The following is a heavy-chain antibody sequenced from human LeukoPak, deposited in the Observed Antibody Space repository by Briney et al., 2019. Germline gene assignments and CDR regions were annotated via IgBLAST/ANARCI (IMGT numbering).Heavy chain of an antibody. CDR2: IKSKTDGGTT. D-gene: IGHD4-17*01. J-gene: IGHJ3*02. V-gene: IGHV3-15*01. CDR3: TSYGDHGAFDI. Sequence: GGSLRLSCAASGFTFSNAWMSWVRQAPGKGLGWVGRIKSKTDGGTTDYAAPVKGRFTISRDDSKNTLYLQMNSLKTEDTAVYYCTSYGDHGAFDIWGQGTMVTVSS. CDR1: GFTFSNAW.